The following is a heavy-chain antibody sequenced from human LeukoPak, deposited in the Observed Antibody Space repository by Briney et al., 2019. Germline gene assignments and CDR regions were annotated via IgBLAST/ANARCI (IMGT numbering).Heavy chain of an antibody. V-gene: IGHV3-23*01. D-gene: IGHD2-21*01. CDR1: GFTFSNYA. J-gene: IGHJ6*02. CDR3: ARDRCGDICFYGLDV. CDR2: ITGSGDST. Sequence: GGSLRLSCAASGFTFSNYAMSWVRQAPGKGLEWVSVITGSGDSTYNADSVKGRFTISRDNTKNMFYLQMNSLRAEDTAVYYCARDRCGDICFYGLDVWGQGTTVSVSS.